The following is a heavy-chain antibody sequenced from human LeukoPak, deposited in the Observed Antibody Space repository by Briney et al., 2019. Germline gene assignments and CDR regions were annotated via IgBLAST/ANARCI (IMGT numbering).Heavy chain of an antibody. CDR2: INSDGSSI. J-gene: IGHJ4*02. Sequence: GGSLRLSCVASGFTFRSYWMHWVRHAPGKGVVWVSRINSDGSSISYADSVKGRFTISRDNAKNTLYLQMNSLRAEATAGYYCARITTDYWGQGTLVTVSS. V-gene: IGHV3-74*01. CDR1: GFTFRSYW. CDR3: ARITTDY. D-gene: IGHD3-10*01.